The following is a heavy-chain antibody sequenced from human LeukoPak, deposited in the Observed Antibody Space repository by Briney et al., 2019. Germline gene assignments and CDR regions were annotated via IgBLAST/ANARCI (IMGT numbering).Heavy chain of an antibody. CDR2: INHSGST. CDR3: ARKWFTVVWFGELGGPFDY. D-gene: IGHD3-10*01. CDR1: GGSISSSSYY. Sequence: SETLSLTCTVSGGSISSSSYYWGWIRQPPGKGLEWIGEINHSGSTNYNPSLKSRVTISVDTSKNQFSLKLSSVTAADTAVYYCARKWFTVVWFGELGGPFDYWGQGTLVTVSS. J-gene: IGHJ4*02. V-gene: IGHV4-39*07.